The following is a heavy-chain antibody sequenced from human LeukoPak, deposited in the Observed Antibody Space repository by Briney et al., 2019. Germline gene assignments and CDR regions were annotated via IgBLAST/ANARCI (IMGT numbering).Heavy chain of an antibody. CDR3: ARAGRAVGGFDY. D-gene: IGHD1-26*01. J-gene: IGHJ4*02. CDR1: GDIFTNYY. Sequence: ASVKVSCKASGDIFTNYYMHWVRQAPGQGLEWMGIINPSGGSTSYAQKFQGRVTMTRDTSTSTVYMELSSLRSEDTTVYYCARAGRAVGGFDYWGQGTLVTVSS. V-gene: IGHV1-46*01. CDR2: INPSGGST.